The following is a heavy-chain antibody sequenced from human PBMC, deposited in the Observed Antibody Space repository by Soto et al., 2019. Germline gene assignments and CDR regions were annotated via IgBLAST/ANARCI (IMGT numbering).Heavy chain of an antibody. J-gene: IGHJ6*02. CDR3: ARDAEDYYYGMDV. CDR2: IIPIFGTA. V-gene: IGHV1-69*13. Sequence: GASVKVSCKASGGTFSSYAISWVRQAPGQGLEWMGGIIPIFGTANYAQKFQGRVTITADESTSTAYMELSSLRSEDTAVYYCARDAEDYYYGMDVWGQGTTVTVSS. CDR1: GGTFSSYA.